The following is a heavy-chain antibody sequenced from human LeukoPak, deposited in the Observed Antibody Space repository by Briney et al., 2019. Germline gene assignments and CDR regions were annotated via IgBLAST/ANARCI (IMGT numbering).Heavy chain of an antibody. CDR3: ARGWLPGRGHESD. J-gene: IGHJ4*02. CDR2: IYSGGST. Sequence: PGGSLRLSCAASGFTVSSNYMSWVRQAPGKGLEWVSVIYSGGSTYYADSVKGRFTISRDNSKNSLYLQMNSLRAEDTAVYYCARGWLPGRGHESDWGQGTLVTVSS. D-gene: IGHD5-12*01. V-gene: IGHV3-53*01. CDR1: GFTVSSNY.